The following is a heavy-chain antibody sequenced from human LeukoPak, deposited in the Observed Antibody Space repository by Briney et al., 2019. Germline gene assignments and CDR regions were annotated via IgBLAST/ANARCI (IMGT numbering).Heavy chain of an antibody. Sequence: SETLSLTCTVSGGSISIYYWSWVRQPPGKGLEWIGYVYNSGSTDYNPSLKSRVTISVDTPKNQFSLKLSSVTAADTAVYYCAKWAPGIVGAQPFDYWGQGTLVTVSS. CDR3: AKWAPGIVGAQPFDY. CDR1: GGSISIYY. J-gene: IGHJ4*02. D-gene: IGHD1-26*01. V-gene: IGHV4-59*01. CDR2: VYNSGST.